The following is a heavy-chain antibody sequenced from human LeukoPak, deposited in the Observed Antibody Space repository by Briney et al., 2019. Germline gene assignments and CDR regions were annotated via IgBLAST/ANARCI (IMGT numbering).Heavy chain of an antibody. CDR3: ARRDDSSGYYYCY. V-gene: IGHV5-51*01. Sequence: GESLKISCKGSGYSFNRYWIGWVRQMPGKGLEWMGIIYPGDSDTRYSPSFQGQVTISADKSINTAYLQWSSLKASDTALYYCARRDDSSGYYYCYWGQGTLVTVSS. D-gene: IGHD3-22*01. CDR1: GYSFNRYW. CDR2: IYPGDSDT. J-gene: IGHJ4*02.